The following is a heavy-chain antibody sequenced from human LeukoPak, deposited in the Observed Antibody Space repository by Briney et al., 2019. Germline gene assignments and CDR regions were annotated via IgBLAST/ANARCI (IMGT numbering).Heavy chain of an antibody. CDR2: FDPEDGET. V-gene: IGHV1-24*01. D-gene: IGHD1-26*01. Sequence: GASVEVSCKVSGYTLTELSMHWVRQAPGKGHEWMGGFDPEDGETIYAQKFQGRVTMTEDTSTDTAYMELSSLRSEDTAVYYCATAVVVGDAFDIWGQGTMVTVSS. CDR3: ATAVVVGDAFDI. CDR1: GYTLTELS. J-gene: IGHJ3*02.